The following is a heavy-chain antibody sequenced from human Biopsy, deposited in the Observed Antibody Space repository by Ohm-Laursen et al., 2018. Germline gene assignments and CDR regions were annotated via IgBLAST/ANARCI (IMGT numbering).Heavy chain of an antibody. Sequence: SETLSLTCTVSGGSISSDYWSWIRQTPGKGLEWIGYIYYSGSTNYNPSLKSRVTISVDTSKNHFSLKLSSVTAADTAVYYCARLEWRDTFFDFWGQGRLVTVSS. CDR1: GGSISSDY. CDR2: IYYSGST. CDR3: ARLEWRDTFFDF. J-gene: IGHJ4*02. D-gene: IGHD3-3*01. V-gene: IGHV4-59*08.